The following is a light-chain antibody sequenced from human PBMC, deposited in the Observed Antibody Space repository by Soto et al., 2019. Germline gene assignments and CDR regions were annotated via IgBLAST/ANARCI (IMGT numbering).Light chain of an antibody. CDR3: QQSFWSRT. CDR2: GSS. Sequence: DIRMTQSPSSLSASVGDRVTITCRASQSIGRYLNWYQQKLGKGPKLLIYGSSTRHGGVPARFSGSGSGTDFTLTISSLQPEDFAATYYCQQSFWSRTFGGGTKVEMK. V-gene: IGKV1-39*01. CDR1: QSIGRY. J-gene: IGKJ4*01.